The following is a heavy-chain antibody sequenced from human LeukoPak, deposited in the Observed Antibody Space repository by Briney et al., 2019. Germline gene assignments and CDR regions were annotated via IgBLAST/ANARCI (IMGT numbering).Heavy chain of an antibody. CDR2: IYTSGST. J-gene: IGHJ6*03. CDR1: GGSFSGYY. CDR3: ARAVGSGSFQTYYYYMDV. Sequence: SETLSLTCAVYGGSFSGYYWSWIRQPAGKGLEWIGRIYTSGSTNYNPSLKSRVTMSVDTSKNQFSLKPSSVTAADTAVYYCARAVGSGSFQTYYYYMDVWGKGTTVTISS. V-gene: IGHV4-59*10. D-gene: IGHD3-10*01.